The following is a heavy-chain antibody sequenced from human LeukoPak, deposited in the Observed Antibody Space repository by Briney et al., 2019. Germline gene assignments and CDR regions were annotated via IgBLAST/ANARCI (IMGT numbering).Heavy chain of an antibody. CDR1: GGSVSSGSYH. CDR2: NGNT. V-gene: IGHV4-61*01. CDR3: ATYYGGVGGRGH. Sequence: SETLSLTCTVSGGSVSSGSYHWSWIRQAPGKGLEWIGHNGNTNYNPSLESRVTISIDTSKNQFSLNLNTVTAADTAVYYCATYYGGVGGRGHWGPGTLVTVSS. D-gene: IGHD2-21*01. J-gene: IGHJ4*02.